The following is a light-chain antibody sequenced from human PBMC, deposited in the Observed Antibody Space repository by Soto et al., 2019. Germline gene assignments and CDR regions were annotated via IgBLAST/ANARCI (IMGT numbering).Light chain of an antibody. CDR2: GAS. CDR1: QSVSSN. V-gene: IGKV3-15*01. J-gene: IGKJ5*01. Sequence: EIEMPQSPAALSVSPGERATLSCRASQSVSSNLAWYQQKPGQPPRLLFYGASTRATGIPARFSGSGSGTDFTLTISSLQSEDFAVYYCQQYNSWPPITFGQGTRLEIK. CDR3: QQYNSWPPIT.